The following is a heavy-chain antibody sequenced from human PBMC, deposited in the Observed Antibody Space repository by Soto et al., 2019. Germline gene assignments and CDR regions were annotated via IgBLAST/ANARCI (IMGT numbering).Heavy chain of an antibody. CDR2: INHTGGT. V-gene: IGHV4-34*01. Sequence: PSETLSLTCAVYGGSVNGYYWNWIRQPPGKGLEWIGEINHTGGTHYNPSLKSRVTMSVDTSKNQFSLRLSSVTAADTAIYYCARLCTVTTDSYFCTDFWDQGTTVTVSS. J-gene: IGHJ6*02. CDR3: ARLCTVTTDSYFCTDF. CDR1: GGSVNGYY. D-gene: IGHD4-17*01.